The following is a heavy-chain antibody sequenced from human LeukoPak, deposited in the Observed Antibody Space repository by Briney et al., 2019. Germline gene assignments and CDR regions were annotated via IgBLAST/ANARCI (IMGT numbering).Heavy chain of an antibody. D-gene: IGHD5-18*01. J-gene: IGHJ4*02. CDR3: AQGYSYSIIDY. CDR2: IDHSGST. V-gene: IGHV4-34*01. Sequence: SETLSLTCAVYGGSFSGYYWSWIRQPPGKGLEWIGEIDHSGSTNYNPSLKSRVTISVDTSKNQFSLKLSSVTAADTAVYYCAQGYSYSIIDYWGQGTLVTVSS. CDR1: GGSFSGYY.